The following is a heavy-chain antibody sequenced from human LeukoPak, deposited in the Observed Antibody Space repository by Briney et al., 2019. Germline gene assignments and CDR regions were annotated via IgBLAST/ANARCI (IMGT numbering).Heavy chain of an antibody. D-gene: IGHD6-13*01. CDR3: ARGVYIAAAQYGY. Sequence: SETLSLTCTVSGGSISSHYLSWIRQPPGKGLEWVGYIYYSGTTNYNPSLKSRVTISVDTSKNQSSLKLSSVTAADTAVYYCARGVYIAAAQYGYWGQGTLVTVSS. CDR2: IYYSGTT. CDR1: GGSISSHY. J-gene: IGHJ4*02. V-gene: IGHV4-59*11.